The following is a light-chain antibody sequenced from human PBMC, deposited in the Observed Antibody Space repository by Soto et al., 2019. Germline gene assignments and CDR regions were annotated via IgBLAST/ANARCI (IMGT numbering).Light chain of an antibody. CDR2: DAC. CDR1: QSMSSY. Sequence: TMSPASVSASVGDGVTITGRASQSMSSYLNWYQRKPGKAPNLLIYDACSLQGGVPSRFRGSGSGTDVTLTISILQAEDGAVYCCEIYSSPPHTFGGGTKVDIK. V-gene: IGKV1-39*01. CDR3: EIYSSPPHT. J-gene: IGKJ4*01.